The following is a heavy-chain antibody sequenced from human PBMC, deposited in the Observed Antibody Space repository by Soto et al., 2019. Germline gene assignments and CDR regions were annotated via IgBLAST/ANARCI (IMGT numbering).Heavy chain of an antibody. CDR3: AREPAGGSYYYYYYGMDV. CDR1: GYTFTGYY. Sequence: ASVKVSCKASGYTFTGYYMHCVRQAPGQGLEWMGWINPNSGGTNYAQKFQGWVTMTRDTSISTAYMELSRLRSDDTAVYYCAREPAGGSYYYYYYGMDVWGQGTTVTVSS. CDR2: INPNSGGT. D-gene: IGHD1-26*01. V-gene: IGHV1-2*04. J-gene: IGHJ6*02.